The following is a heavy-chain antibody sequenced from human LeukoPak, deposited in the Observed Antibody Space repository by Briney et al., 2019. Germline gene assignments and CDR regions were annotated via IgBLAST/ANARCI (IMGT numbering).Heavy chain of an antibody. V-gene: IGHV1-8*01. D-gene: IGHD3-9*01. CDR3: ARGDDILTSYGY. CDR1: GYTFTSYD. Sequence: ASVKVSXKASGYTFTSYDINWVRQATGQGLEWMGWMNPNSGNTGYAQKFQGRVTMTRNTSISTAYMELSSLRSEDTAVYYCARGDDILTSYGYWGQGTLVTVSS. CDR2: MNPNSGNT. J-gene: IGHJ4*02.